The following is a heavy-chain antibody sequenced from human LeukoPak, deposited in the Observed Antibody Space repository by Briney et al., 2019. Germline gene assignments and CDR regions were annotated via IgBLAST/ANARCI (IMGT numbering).Heavy chain of an antibody. CDR3: ARERAYDSSGYYPGGGMDV. Sequence: SETLSLTCTVSGGSVSNGNFYWSWLRQPPGKALEWIGYIYYSGSTNYNPSLKSRVTISVDTSKNQFSLKLSSVTAADTAVYYCARERAYDSSGYYPGGGMDVWGQGTTVTVSS. D-gene: IGHD3-22*01. V-gene: IGHV4-61*01. CDR1: GGSVSNGNFY. J-gene: IGHJ6*02. CDR2: IYYSGST.